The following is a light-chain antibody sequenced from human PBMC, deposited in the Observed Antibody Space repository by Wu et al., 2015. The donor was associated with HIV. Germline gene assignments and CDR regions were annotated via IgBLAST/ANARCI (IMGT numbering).Light chain of an antibody. Sequence: LTQSPSNLQSGVPSRFSGSGSGTDFTLTINSLQAEDLATYYCLQDYNFPLTFGGGTKVEIK. CDR3: LQDYNFPLT. J-gene: IGKJ4*01. V-gene: IGKV1-6*01. CDR2: SPS.